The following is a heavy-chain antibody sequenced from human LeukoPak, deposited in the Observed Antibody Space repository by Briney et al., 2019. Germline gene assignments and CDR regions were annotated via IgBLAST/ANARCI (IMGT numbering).Heavy chain of an antibody. D-gene: IGHD3-22*01. Sequence: ASVKVSCKASGYTFTGYYMHWVRQAPGQGLEWMGWINPNSGGTNYAQKFQGRVTMTRDTSISTAYMELSRLRSDDTAVYYCARDHFDSSGYYSVFDYWGQGTLVTVSS. J-gene: IGHJ4*02. V-gene: IGHV1-2*02. CDR3: ARDHFDSSGYYSVFDY. CDR2: INPNSGGT. CDR1: GYTFTGYY.